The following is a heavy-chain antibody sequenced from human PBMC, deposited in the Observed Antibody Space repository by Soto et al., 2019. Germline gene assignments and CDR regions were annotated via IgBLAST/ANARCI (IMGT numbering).Heavy chain of an antibody. D-gene: IGHD4-4*01. CDR3: TTANYSNYKSNYYYYGMDV. Sequence: EVQLVESGGGLVKPGGSLRLSCAASGFTFSNAWMNWVRQAPGKGLEWVGRIKSKTDGGTTDYAAPVKGRFTISRDDSKNTLYLQMNSLKTEDTAVYYCTTANYSNYKSNYYYYGMDVWGQGTTVTVSS. V-gene: IGHV3-15*07. CDR2: IKSKTDGGTT. J-gene: IGHJ6*02. CDR1: GFTFSNAW.